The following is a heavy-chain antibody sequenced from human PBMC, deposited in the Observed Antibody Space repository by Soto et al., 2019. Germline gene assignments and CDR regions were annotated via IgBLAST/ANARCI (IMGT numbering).Heavy chain of an antibody. J-gene: IGHJ6*02. D-gene: IGHD2-2*01. V-gene: IGHV1-69*01. CDR3: ARSQGSSPSLEIYSHCYYGMDV. Sequence: QVQLVQSGAEVKKPGSSVKVSCKASGGAFGSYAISWVRQAPGQGLEWMGGIILIPGTANYAQKFQGRVTIAADESTSTAYMELSSLRSEDTAVYYCARSQGSSPSLEIYSHCYYGMDVWGQGTTVTVSS. CDR1: GGAFGSYA. CDR2: IILIPGTA.